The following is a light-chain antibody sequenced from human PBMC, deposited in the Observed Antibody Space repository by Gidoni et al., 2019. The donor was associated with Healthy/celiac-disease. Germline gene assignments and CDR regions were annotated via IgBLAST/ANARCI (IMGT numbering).Light chain of an antibody. CDR1: QGISNY. V-gene: IGKV1-27*01. CDR3: QKYDSAPPGGT. J-gene: IGKJ1*01. CDR2: AAS. Sequence: IQMTQSPSSLSASVGDRVTITCRACQGISNYLAWYQLKPGKVPKLLIYAASTLQSRVPSRVSRSGSGPDFTLTIGSLQPEDVATYYCQKYDSAPPGGTFCQGTKVEI.